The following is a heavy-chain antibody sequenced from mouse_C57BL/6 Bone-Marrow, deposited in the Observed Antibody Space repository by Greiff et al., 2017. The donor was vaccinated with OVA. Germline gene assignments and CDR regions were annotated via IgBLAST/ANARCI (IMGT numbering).Heavy chain of an antibody. V-gene: IGHV3-5*01. Sequence: EVKLMESGPGLVKPSQTVFLTCTVTGISITTGNYRWSWIRQFPGNKLEWIGYIYYSGTITYNPSLTSRTTITRDTPKNQFFLEMNSLTAEDTATYYCARVLREDAMDYWGQGTSVTVSS. CDR2: IYYSGTI. J-gene: IGHJ4*01. CDR1: GISITTGNYR. D-gene: IGHD1-1*01. CDR3: ARVLREDAMDY.